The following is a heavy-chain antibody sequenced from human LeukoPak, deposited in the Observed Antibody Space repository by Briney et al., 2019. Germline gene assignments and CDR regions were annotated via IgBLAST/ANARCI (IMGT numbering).Heavy chain of an antibody. CDR1: GYTLTELS. CDR2: FDPEDGET. D-gene: IGHD4-17*01. J-gene: IGHJ3*02. V-gene: IGHV1-24*01. CDR3: ATPQGDYGDYVYAFDI. Sequence: ASVKVSCKVSGYTLTELSMHWVRQAPGKGLEWMGGFDPEDGETIYAQKFQGRVTMTEGTSTDTAYMELSSLRSEDTAVYYCATPQGDYGDYVYAFDIWGQGTMVTVSS.